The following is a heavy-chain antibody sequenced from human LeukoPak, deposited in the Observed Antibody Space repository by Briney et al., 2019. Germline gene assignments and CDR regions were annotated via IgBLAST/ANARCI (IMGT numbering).Heavy chain of an antibody. D-gene: IGHD3-3*01. V-gene: IGHV1-46*01. CDR2: INPSGGST. CDR3: ARVGRSYYDFWSGYYHLVDY. CDR1: GYTFTRYY. J-gene: IGHJ4*02. Sequence: ASVKVSCKASGYTFTRYYMYWVRQAPGQGLEWMGIINPSGGSTNYAQKLQGRVTMTTDTSTSTAYMELRSLRSDDTAVYYCARVGRSYYDFWSGYYHLVDYWGQGTLVTVSS.